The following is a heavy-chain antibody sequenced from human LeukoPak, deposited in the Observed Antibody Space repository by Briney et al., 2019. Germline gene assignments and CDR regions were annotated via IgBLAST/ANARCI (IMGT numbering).Heavy chain of an antibody. CDR1: GYTFTRYG. D-gene: IGHD4-11*01. Sequence: ASVKVSCKASGYTFTRYGITWVRQAPGQGLEWMGWVSADNGNRNYAQNLQGRLTMTTDTSTNTTYMELRSLRSDDTAVYYCASYSSFNWLDPWGQGTLVTVSS. CDR2: VSADNGNR. J-gene: IGHJ5*02. CDR3: ASYSSFNWLDP. V-gene: IGHV1-18*01.